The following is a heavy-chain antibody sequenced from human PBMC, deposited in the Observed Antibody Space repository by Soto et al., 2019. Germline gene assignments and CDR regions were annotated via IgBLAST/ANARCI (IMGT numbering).Heavy chain of an antibody. CDR2: IYPGDFDT. D-gene: IGHD3-3*01. CDR3: ARTSGITIFGVVPPDY. Sequence: GESLKISCKGSGYSFTSYWIGWVRQMPGKGLEWMGIIYPGDFDTRYSPSFQGQVTVSADKSISTAYLQWSSLKASDTAMYYCARTSGITIFGVVPPDYWGQGTLVTVSS. CDR1: GYSFTSYW. J-gene: IGHJ4*02. V-gene: IGHV5-51*01.